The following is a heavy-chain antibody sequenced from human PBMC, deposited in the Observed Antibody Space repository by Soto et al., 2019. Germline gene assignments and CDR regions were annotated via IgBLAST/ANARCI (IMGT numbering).Heavy chain of an antibody. Sequence: SETLSLTCTVSGGSISSSSYYWGWIRQPPGKGLEWIGSIYYSGSTYYNPSLKSRVTISVDTSKNQFSLKLSSVTAADTAVYYCARTNHYGDYSITPYYFDYWGQGTLVTVSS. V-gene: IGHV4-39*01. CDR1: GGSISSSSYY. CDR2: IYYSGST. J-gene: IGHJ4*02. D-gene: IGHD4-17*01. CDR3: ARTNHYGDYSITPYYFDY.